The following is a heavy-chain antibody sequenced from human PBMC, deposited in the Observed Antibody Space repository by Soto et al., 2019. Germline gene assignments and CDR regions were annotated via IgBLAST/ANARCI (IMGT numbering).Heavy chain of an antibody. V-gene: IGHV1-69*01. J-gene: IGHJ6*02. CDR1: GGTFSSYA. CDR3: ARVLGMATINLDYYSYYGMDV. Sequence: QVQLVQSGAEVKKPGSSVKVSCKASGGTFSSYAISWVRQAPGQGLVWRGGIIPIFGTANYAQKFQGRVTITADESTSTAYLELSSLRSEDTAVYCCARVLGMATINLDYYSYYGMDVWGQGTTVTVSS. D-gene: IGHD5-12*01. CDR2: IIPIFGTA.